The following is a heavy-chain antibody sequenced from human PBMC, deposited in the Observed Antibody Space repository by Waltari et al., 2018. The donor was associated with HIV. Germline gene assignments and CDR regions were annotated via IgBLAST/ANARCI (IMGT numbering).Heavy chain of an antibody. CDR3: ARAGLRFLEWLLYRYNWFDP. D-gene: IGHD3-3*01. CDR1: GYTFTSYD. V-gene: IGHV1-8*01. Sequence: QVQLVQSGAEVKKPGASVKVSCKASGYTFTSYDINWVRQATGQGLEWMGWMNPNSGNTGYAQKFQGRVTMTRNTSISTAYMELSSLRSEDTAVYYCARAGLRFLEWLLYRYNWFDPWGQGTLVTVSS. J-gene: IGHJ5*02. CDR2: MNPNSGNT.